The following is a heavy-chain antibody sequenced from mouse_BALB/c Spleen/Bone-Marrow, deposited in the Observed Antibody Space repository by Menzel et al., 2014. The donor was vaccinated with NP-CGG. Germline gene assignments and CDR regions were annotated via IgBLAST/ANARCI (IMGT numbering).Heavy chain of an antibody. CDR2: ISSGGSYT. D-gene: IGHD2-14*01. CDR1: GFTFSSYT. Sequence: EVMLVESGGGLVKPGGSLKLSCAASGFTFSSYTMSWVRQTPEKRLEWVATISSGGSYTYYPDSVKGRFTISRDNAKNTLYLQMSSLKSEDTAMYYCTRSYYRYDEEAWFAYWGQGTLVTVSA. V-gene: IGHV5-6-4*01. J-gene: IGHJ3*01. CDR3: TRSYYRYDEEAWFAY.